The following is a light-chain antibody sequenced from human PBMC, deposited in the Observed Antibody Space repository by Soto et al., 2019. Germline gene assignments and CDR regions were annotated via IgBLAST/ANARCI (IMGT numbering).Light chain of an antibody. J-gene: IGKJ1*01. CDR3: QQSYSTPRT. CDR2: DVS. Sequence: DIQMTQSPSTLSASVGDRVTITCRASQNINSWLAWYQQIPGKAPKLLIYDVSRLESGVPSRFSGSGSGTEFTLTISSLQPEDFATYYCQQSYSTPRTFGQGTKVDIK. V-gene: IGKV1-5*01. CDR1: QNINSW.